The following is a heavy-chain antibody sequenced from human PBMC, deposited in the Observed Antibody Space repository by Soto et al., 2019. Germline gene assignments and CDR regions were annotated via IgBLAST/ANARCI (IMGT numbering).Heavy chain of an antibody. J-gene: IGHJ3*01. CDR2: FYPGDSTS. Sequence: PGESLKISCKTSGYSFISYCVAWVRQLPGKGLEWMGTFYPGDSTSTYSPSFQGQVTISVDTSITTAYLQLNSLKASDTAMYYCARIIGYCRNNDCSWTFDVWGQGTMVTVSS. V-gene: IGHV5-51*01. D-gene: IGHD2-15*01. CDR1: GYSFISYC. CDR3: ARIIGYCRNNDCSWTFDV.